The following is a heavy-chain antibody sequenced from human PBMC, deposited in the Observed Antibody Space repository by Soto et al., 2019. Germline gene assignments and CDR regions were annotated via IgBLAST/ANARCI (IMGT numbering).Heavy chain of an antibody. CDR1: GGTFSSYA. Sequence: QVQLVQSGAEVKKPGSSVKVSCKASGGTFSSYAISWVRQAPGQGLEWMGGIIPIFGTANYAQKFQGRVTITADESTSKAYMELSSLRSEDTAVYYCARGGCSGGSCYSELDYYYYGMDVWGQGTTVTVSS. CDR3: ARGGCSGGSCYSELDYYYYGMDV. J-gene: IGHJ6*02. V-gene: IGHV1-69*01. CDR2: IIPIFGTA. D-gene: IGHD2-15*01.